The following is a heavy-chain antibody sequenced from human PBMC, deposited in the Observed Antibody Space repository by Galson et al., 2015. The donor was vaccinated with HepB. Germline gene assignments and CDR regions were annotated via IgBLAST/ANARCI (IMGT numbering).Heavy chain of an antibody. CDR3: ARHYTSGWDLDY. V-gene: IGHV4-59*08. CDR2: IFYSGST. D-gene: IGHD6-19*01. J-gene: IGHJ4*02. Sequence: ETLSLTCTVSGGSISGYYWSWIQQPPGKGLEWIGYIFYSGSTSYNPSLKSRVTISVDTSKNQFSLRLNSVTAADTAVYYCARHYTSGWDLDYWGQGTLVTVFS. CDR1: GGSISGYY.